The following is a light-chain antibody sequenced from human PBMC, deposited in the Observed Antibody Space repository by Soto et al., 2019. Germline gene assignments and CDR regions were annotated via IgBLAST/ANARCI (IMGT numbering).Light chain of an antibody. V-gene: IGKV3-11*01. CDR3: QQRSSWIT. Sequence: EIVLTQSPATLSLSPGERATLSCRASQSVSSYLAWYQQKPGQAPRLLIYDASNRATGIPARFSGSGSGTDFTLTISSLEPEDFALYYCQQRSSWITFGQGTRLEIK. J-gene: IGKJ5*01. CDR1: QSVSSY. CDR2: DAS.